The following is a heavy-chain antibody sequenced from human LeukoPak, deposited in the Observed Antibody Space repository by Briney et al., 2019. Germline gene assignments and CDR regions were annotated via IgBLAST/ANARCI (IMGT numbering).Heavy chain of an antibody. D-gene: IGHD7-27*01. V-gene: IGHV1-2*02. Sequence: ASLKVSCKASGYTFTGYSMHWVRQAPGQGLEWMGWINPNSGGTNYAQKFQGRVTMTRDTSISTAYMELSRLRSDDTAVYYCARENPKLGTGLYWGQGTLVTVSS. CDR2: INPNSGGT. J-gene: IGHJ4*02. CDR3: ARENPKLGTGLY. CDR1: GYTFTGYS.